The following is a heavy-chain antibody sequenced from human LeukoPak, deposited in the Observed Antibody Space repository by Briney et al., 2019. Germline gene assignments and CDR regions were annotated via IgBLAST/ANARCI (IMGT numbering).Heavy chain of an antibody. J-gene: IGHJ4*02. Sequence: SQTLSLTCAISGDSVSSPSAAWNRIRQSPSRGLEWLARTYFRSKWYYGYALAVKGRITINPDTSKNQFSLQLNSVTPEDTAVYFCARDPVGGSTIFDSWGQGTLVTVSS. V-gene: IGHV6-1*01. D-gene: IGHD1-26*01. CDR2: TYFRSKWYY. CDR3: ARDPVGGSTIFDS. CDR1: GDSVSSPSAA.